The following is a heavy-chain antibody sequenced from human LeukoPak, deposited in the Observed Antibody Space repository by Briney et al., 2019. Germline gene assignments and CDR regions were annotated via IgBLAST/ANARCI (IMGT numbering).Heavy chain of an antibody. Sequence: SQTLSLTCTVSGGSISSGSYYWSWIRQPAGKGLEWIGRIYTSGSTNYNPSLKSRVTISVDTSKNQFSLKLSSVTAADTAMYYCARSGLSSGSYKYWGQGTLVTVSS. CDR3: ARSGLSSGSYKY. CDR1: GGSISSGSYY. CDR2: IYTSGST. V-gene: IGHV4-61*02. J-gene: IGHJ4*02. D-gene: IGHD3-10*01.